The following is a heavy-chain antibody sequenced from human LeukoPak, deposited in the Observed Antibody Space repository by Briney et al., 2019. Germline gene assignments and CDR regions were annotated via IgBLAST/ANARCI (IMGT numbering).Heavy chain of an antibody. V-gene: IGHV4-59*01. CDR3: AASSSWYKDY. J-gene: IGHJ4*02. Sequence: PSETLSLTCTVSGGSISSYYWSWIRQPPGKGLEWIGCIYYSGSTNYNPSFKSRVTISVDTSKNQFSLKLSSVTAADTAVYYCAASSSWYKDYWGQGTLVTVSS. CDR1: GGSISSYY. CDR2: IYYSGST. D-gene: IGHD6-13*01.